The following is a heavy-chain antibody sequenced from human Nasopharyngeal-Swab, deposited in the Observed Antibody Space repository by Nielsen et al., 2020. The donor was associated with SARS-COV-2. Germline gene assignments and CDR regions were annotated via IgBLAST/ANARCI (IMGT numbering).Heavy chain of an antibody. CDR1: GFTFSSYS. D-gene: IGHD6-19*01. V-gene: IGHV3-30*04. J-gene: IGHJ4*02. Sequence: GESLKISCAASGFTFSSYSIHWVRQAPGKGLEWVAVISYDGSNKYYTDSVKGRFTISRDNSKNTLYQQMNSLRAEDTAVYYCARVAPVAGTGFDYWGQGTLVTVSS. CDR2: ISYDGSNK. CDR3: ARVAPVAGTGFDY.